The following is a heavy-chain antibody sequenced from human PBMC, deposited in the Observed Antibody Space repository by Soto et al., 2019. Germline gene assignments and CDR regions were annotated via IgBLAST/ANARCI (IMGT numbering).Heavy chain of an antibody. CDR3: ARDIYSAADEMLFYYYYYGMDV. D-gene: IGHD6-13*01. CDR1: GYTFTSYA. J-gene: IGHJ6*02. V-gene: IGHV1-3*01. Sequence: ASVKVSCKASGYTFTSYAMHWVRQAPGQRLEWMGWINAGNGNTKYSQKFQGRVTITRDTSASTAYMELNSLRAEDTAVYYCARDIYSAADEMLFYYYYYGMDVWGQGTTVTVSS. CDR2: INAGNGNT.